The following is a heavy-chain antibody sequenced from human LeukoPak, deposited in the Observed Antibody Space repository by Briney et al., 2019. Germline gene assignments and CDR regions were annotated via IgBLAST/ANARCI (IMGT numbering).Heavy chain of an antibody. CDR1: GRSFSGYY. J-gene: IGHJ3*01. Sequence: KASETLSLTCAVYGRSFSGYYWSWIRQPPGKGLEWIGEIVHSGNTKYNRSLKSRVTISVDTSKNQFSLNLTSVTAADTAVYYCARFGSSTWYKGAFDFWGQGTMVTVAS. D-gene: IGHD6-13*01. CDR3: ARFGSSTWYKGAFDF. V-gene: IGHV4-34*12. CDR2: IVHSGNT.